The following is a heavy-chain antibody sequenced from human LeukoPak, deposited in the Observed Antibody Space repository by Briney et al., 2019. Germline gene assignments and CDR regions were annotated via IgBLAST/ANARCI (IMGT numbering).Heavy chain of an antibody. Sequence: QPGGSLRLSCAASGFIFSNYWMTWVRQAPGKGLEWVANIKYDGSEKYYVDSLKGRFTMSRDNAKNSLYLQMNSLRAEDTAVYYCARGRSCSGGRCYYFDYWGQGTLVTVSS. CDR3: ARGRSCSGGRCYYFDY. CDR1: GFIFSNYW. CDR2: IKYDGSEK. J-gene: IGHJ4*02. V-gene: IGHV3-7*05. D-gene: IGHD2-15*01.